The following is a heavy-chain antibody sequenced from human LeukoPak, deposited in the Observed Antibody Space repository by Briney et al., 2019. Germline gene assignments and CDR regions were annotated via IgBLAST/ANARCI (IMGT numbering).Heavy chain of an antibody. CDR3: AGLRYHVGNTV. CDR1: GASVNSGSHY. V-gene: IGHV4-61*03. CDR2: MYYSGTT. J-gene: IGHJ4*02. D-gene: IGHD4-23*01. Sequence: SETLSLTCTVSGASVNSGSHYWSWFRQPPGKGLEWIGYMYYSGTTNYNPSLKSRVTMSVDTSKNHFSLKMNSLTAADTAEYYCAGLRYHVGNTVWGQGTPVTVSS.